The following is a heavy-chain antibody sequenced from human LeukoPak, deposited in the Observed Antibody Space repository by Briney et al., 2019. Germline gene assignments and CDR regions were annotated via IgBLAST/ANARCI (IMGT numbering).Heavy chain of an antibody. D-gene: IGHD2-8*01. CDR2: ISFDGNNV. CDR3: VRDAGMYYFDY. CDR1: GFTFSTCA. Sequence: GGSLRLSCAASGFTFSTCAMHWVRQAPDMGLEWLAMISFDGNNVNHADSVKGRFTISRDNSRNTLFLQMNSLGPEDTAVYYCVRDAGMYYFDYWGQGTLVTVSS. J-gene: IGHJ4*02. V-gene: IGHV3-30-3*01.